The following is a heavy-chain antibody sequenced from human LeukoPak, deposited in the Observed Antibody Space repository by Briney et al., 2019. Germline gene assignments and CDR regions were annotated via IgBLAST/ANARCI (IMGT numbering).Heavy chain of an antibody. Sequence: RQAPGXGLEWVAVISYDGSNKDYADSVKGRFTISRDNSKNTLYLQMNSLRAEDTAVYYCARDIKLYGDLTYFDYWGQGTLVTVSS. J-gene: IGHJ4*02. D-gene: IGHD4-17*01. V-gene: IGHV3-30-3*01. CDR2: ISYDGSNK. CDR3: ARDIKLYGDLTYFDY.